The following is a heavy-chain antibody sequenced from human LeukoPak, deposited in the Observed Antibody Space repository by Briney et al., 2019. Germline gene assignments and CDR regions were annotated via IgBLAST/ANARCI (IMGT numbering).Heavy chain of an antibody. D-gene: IGHD5/OR15-5a*01. Sequence: GGALRLSCAASGFSVGGNYISWVRQAPGKGLEWVSMIYSDGSIFHADSVKGRFTMSRDNSKNTVYLQMNSLRTEDTAVYYCARMKAVSGDANYLDYWGQGTLVTVSS. V-gene: IGHV3-53*05. J-gene: IGHJ4*02. CDR2: IYSDGSI. CDR3: ARMKAVSGDANYLDY. CDR1: GFSVGGNY.